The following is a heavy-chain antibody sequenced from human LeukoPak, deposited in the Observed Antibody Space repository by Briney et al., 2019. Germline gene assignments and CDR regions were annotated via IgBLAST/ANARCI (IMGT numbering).Heavy chain of an antibody. CDR3: AREGFYSGYDR. V-gene: IGHV3-48*02. CDR2: ISTNAGII. CDR1: GFTFSSFS. Sequence: GGSLRLSCAASGFTFSSFSMNWVRQAPGKGLEWVSYISTNAGIITYAASVQGRFTISRDNARNSLSLQMDSLRDEDTAVYYCAREGFYSGYDRWGQGTLVTVSS. J-gene: IGHJ4*02. D-gene: IGHD5-12*01.